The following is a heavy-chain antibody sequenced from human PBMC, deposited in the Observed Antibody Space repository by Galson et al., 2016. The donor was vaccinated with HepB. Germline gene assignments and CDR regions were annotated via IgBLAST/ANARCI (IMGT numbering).Heavy chain of an antibody. CDR3: ARGGNLPLNWFDP. CDR2: INPGGGHT. CDR1: GYTFINYY. J-gene: IGHJ5*02. D-gene: IGHD3-16*01. V-gene: IGHV1-46*01. Sequence: SVKVSCKASGYTFINYYINWVRQAPGQGLEWLGTINPGGGHTIYAQKFQGRVTVTRDTSTSTVHMEMSGLRSEDTAVYFCARGGNLPLNWFDPWGQGTLVTVSS.